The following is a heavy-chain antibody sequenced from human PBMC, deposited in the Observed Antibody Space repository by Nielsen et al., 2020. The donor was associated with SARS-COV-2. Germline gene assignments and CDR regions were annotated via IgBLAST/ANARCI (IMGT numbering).Heavy chain of an antibody. D-gene: IGHD5-12*01. CDR2: IYFSGRT. CDR3: ARESSGYDHYNYGMDV. CDR1: GGSISSGGYY. V-gene: IGHV4-31*03. J-gene: IGHJ6*02. Sequence: TLSLTCTVSGGSISSGGYYWSWIRHHPGKGLEWIGYIYFSGRTCYNPPLKSRVTISVDTSKNQFSLSLRSVTAADTAVYYCARESSGYDHYNYGMDVWGQGTTVTVSS.